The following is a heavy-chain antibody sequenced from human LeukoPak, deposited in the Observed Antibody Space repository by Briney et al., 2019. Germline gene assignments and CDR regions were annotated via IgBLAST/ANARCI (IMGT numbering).Heavy chain of an antibody. J-gene: IGHJ4*02. CDR3: ASVPGGDYYFDY. V-gene: IGHV3-33*01. CDR2: IWYDGSNK. D-gene: IGHD2-21*02. CDR1: GFTFSSYG. Sequence: PGGSLRLFCAASGFTFSSYGMHWVRQAPGKGLEWVAVIWYDGSNKYYADSVKGRFTISRDNSKNTLYLQMNSLRAEDTAVYYCASVPGGDYYFDYWGQGTLVTVSS.